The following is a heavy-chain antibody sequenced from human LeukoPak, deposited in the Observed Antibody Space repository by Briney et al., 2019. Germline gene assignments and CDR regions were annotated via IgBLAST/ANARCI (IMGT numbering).Heavy chain of an antibody. CDR3: ARHVHVSMIVVILSDYFDY. D-gene: IGHD3-22*01. CDR1: GGSISSSSYY. CDR2: ISHTGGI. Sequence: PSETLSLTYTVSGGSISSSSYYWGWIRQAPGKGLEWIGEISHTGGINYNPSLKSRVTISADTSKNQFSLRLTSVTAADTAVYYCARHVHVSMIVVILSDYFDYWGRGTLVSVSS. V-gene: IGHV4-39*01. J-gene: IGHJ4*02.